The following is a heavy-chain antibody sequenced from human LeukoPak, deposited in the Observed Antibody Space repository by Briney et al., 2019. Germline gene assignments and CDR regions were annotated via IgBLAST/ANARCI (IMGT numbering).Heavy chain of an antibody. Sequence: SETLSLTCTVSGGSISSYYWSWIRQPAGKGLEWIGRIYTSGSTYYNPSLKSRVTISVDTSKNQFSLKLSSVTAADTAVYYCARDDVLYSGSYYSQHWGQGTLVTVSS. D-gene: IGHD1-26*01. CDR1: GGSISSYY. J-gene: IGHJ1*01. CDR2: IYTSGST. V-gene: IGHV4-4*07. CDR3: ARDDVLYSGSYYSQH.